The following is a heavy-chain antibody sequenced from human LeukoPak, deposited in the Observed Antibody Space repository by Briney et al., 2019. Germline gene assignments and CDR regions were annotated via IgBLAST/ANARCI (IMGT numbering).Heavy chain of an antibody. V-gene: IGHV4-59*08. CDR3: ARSWAAKWELPCQCDS. J-gene: IGHJ4*02. Sequence: PSDTLSLPCSVSDGSMNNYYWNWIRQSPEKGLEWIGFFFSRWTTNYNPSFKSRPSLSIDTSKLQFSLRLSSVPAADTAVYFCARSWAAKWELPCQCDSWGQGRLVSVSS. CDR1: DGSMNNYY. CDR2: FFSRWTT. D-gene: IGHD1-26*01.